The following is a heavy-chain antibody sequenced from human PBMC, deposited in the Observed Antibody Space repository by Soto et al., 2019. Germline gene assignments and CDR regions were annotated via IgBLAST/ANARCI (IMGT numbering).Heavy chain of an antibody. D-gene: IGHD2-8*01. J-gene: IGHJ4*02. CDR3: ARVDCTNGVCYSGYSSSWYEG. V-gene: IGHV1-69*01. CDR2: IIPIFGTA. CDR1: GGTFSRYA. Sequence: ASMNVSRKGSGGTFSRYAISWVRHGPGQRLEWMGGIIPIFGTANYAQKFQGRVTITADESTSTAYMELSSLRSEDTAVYYCARVDCTNGVCYSGYSSSWYEGWGQGTLVTVSS.